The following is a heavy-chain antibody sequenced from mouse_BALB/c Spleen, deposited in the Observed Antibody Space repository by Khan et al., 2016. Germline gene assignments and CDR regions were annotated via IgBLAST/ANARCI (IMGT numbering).Heavy chain of an antibody. Sequence: QVQLKQSGAELARPGASVKMSCKASGYTFTTYTMQWVKQRPGQGLEWIGYINPSSNYSNYNQKFKDKATLTADKSSRTAYMQLSSLTSADSSVYYCARGDGNNAYWGQGTRVTVSA. V-gene: IGHV1-4*01. CDR1: GYTFTTYT. D-gene: IGHD2-1*01. CDR3: ARGDGNNAY. CDR2: INPSSNYS. J-gene: IGHJ3*01.